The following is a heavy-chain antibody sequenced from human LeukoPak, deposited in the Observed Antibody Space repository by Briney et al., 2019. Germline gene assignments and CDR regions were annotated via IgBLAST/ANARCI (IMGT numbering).Heavy chain of an antibody. CDR1: GFTFSDYY. V-gene: IGHV3-11*01. Sequence: PGGSLRLSCAASGFTFSDYYMSWIRLAPGKGLEWVSYISSSGSTIYYADSVKGRFTISRDNAKNSLYLQMNSLRAEDTAVYYCARPTDYYDSSGYRHWGQGTLVTVSS. CDR3: ARPTDYYDSSGYRH. D-gene: IGHD3-22*01. J-gene: IGHJ4*02. CDR2: ISSSGSTI.